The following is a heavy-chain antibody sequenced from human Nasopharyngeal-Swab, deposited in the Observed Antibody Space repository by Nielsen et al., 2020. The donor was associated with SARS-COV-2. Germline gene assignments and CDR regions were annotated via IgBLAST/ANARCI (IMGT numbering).Heavy chain of an antibody. J-gene: IGHJ4*02. Sequence: SETLSLTCTVSGASISSYYWSWIRQPPGKGLEWVAYSHYSGSTNYNPSLKSRVTMSVGTSKRQFSLMLTSVTAADTAVYYCAGGFDYWGQGTLVTVSS. V-gene: IGHV4-59*08. CDR1: GASISSYY. CDR2: SHYSGST. CDR3: AGGFDY.